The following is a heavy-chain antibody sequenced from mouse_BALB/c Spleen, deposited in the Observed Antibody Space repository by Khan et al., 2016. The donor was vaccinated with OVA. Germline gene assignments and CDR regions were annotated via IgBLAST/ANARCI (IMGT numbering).Heavy chain of an antibody. Sequence: QVQLKEPGPGLAAPSQSLSITCTISGFSLTNYGVHWVRQPPGKGLEWLVVIWSDGNTNYNSALKSRLTITKDNSQSQVFLKINSLQTDDTAIYFCARQPYYHYNIMDYWGQGTSVTVSS. D-gene: IGHD2-10*01. J-gene: IGHJ4*01. CDR3: ARQPYYHYNIMDY. V-gene: IGHV2-6-1*01. CDR1: GFSLTNYG. CDR2: IWSDGNT.